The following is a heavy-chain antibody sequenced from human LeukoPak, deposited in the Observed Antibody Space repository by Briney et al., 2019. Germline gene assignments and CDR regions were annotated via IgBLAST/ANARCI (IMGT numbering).Heavy chain of an antibody. CDR3: ARDPQWPLDY. J-gene: IGHJ4*02. CDR1: GFTFSSYS. D-gene: IGHD6-19*01. V-gene: IGHV3-21*01. CDR2: ISSGSSYI. Sequence: GGSLRLSCAASGFTFSSYSMNWVRQAPGKGLEWVSSISSGSSYIYYADSLKGRFTISRDNAKNSLYLQMNSLRAEDTAVYYCARDPQWPLDYWGQGTLVTVSS.